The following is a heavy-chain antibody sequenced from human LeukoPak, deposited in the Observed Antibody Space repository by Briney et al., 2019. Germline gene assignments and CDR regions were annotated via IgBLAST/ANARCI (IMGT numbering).Heavy chain of an antibody. CDR3: ASAPITIFGVVINRFDY. V-gene: IGHV1-69*01. J-gene: IGHJ4*02. CDR1: GGTFSSYA. D-gene: IGHD3-3*01. CDR2: IIPIFGAA. Sequence: ASVKVSCKASGGTFSSYAISWVRQAPGQGLEWMGGIIPIFGAANYAQKFQGRVTITANASTSTTYMELSSLRSEYTAVYDCASAPITIFGVVINRFDYWGQGTLVTVSS.